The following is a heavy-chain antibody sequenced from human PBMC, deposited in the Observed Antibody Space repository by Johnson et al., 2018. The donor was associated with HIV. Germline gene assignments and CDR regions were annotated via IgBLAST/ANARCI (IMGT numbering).Heavy chain of an antibody. CDR2: ISYDGSNK. J-gene: IGHJ3*02. V-gene: IGHV3-30-3*01. CDR3: AREEWETTMIQGAFDI. D-gene: IGHD3-10*01. CDR1: GFTFSSYA. Sequence: QVQLVESGGGLVQPGGSLRLSCAASGFTFSSYAMHWVRQAPGKGLEWVAVISYDGSNKYYADSVKGRFTISRDNSKNTLYLQMNSLRVEDKAIYYCAREEWETTMIQGAFDIWGQGTMVTVSS.